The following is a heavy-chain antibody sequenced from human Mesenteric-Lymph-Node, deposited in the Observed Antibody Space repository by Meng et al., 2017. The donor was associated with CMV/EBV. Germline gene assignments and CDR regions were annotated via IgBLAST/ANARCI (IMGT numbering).Heavy chain of an antibody. CDR1: GFTFSSYA. CDR2: ISGSVIST. J-gene: IGHJ6*02. V-gene: IGHV3-23*01. Sequence: ETLSLTCAASGFTFSSYAMNWVRQAPGKGLEWVSGISGSVISTYYADSVKGRFTISRDNARNSLYLQMNSLRAEDTAVYYCARGDPLYYYYYGMDVWGQGTTVTVSS. CDR3: ARGDPLYYYYYGMDV.